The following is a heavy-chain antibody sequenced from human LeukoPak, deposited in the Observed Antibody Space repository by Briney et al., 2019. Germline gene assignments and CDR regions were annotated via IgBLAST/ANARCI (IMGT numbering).Heavy chain of an antibody. CDR1: GGTFSSYA. Sequence: SVKVSYKASGGTFSSYAISWVRQAPGQGLEWMGGIIPIFGTANYAQKFQGRVTITADESTSTAYMELSSLRSEDTAVYYCALRRYFSGGSCYSGNYWGQGTLVTVSS. CDR2: IIPIFGTA. D-gene: IGHD2-15*01. V-gene: IGHV1-69*01. CDR3: ALRRYFSGGSCYSGNY. J-gene: IGHJ4*02.